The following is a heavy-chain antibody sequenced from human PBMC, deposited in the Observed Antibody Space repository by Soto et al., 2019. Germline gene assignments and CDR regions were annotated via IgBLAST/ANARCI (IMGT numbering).Heavy chain of an antibody. D-gene: IGHD3-3*01. J-gene: IGHJ6*02. V-gene: IGHV1-2*04. Sequence: GASVKVSCKASGYTFTGYYMHWVRQAPGQGLEWMGWINPNSGGTNYAQKFQGWVTMTRDTSVSTAYMELSRLRSDDTAVYYYARGRITIFGVVRYGMDVWGQGTTVTVS. CDR1: GYTFTGYY. CDR2: INPNSGGT. CDR3: ARGRITIFGVVRYGMDV.